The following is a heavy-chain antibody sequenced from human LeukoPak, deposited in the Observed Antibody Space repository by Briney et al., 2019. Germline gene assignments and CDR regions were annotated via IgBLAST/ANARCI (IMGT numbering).Heavy chain of an antibody. V-gene: IGHV3-30*02. Sequence: PGRSLRLSCAASGFTFSSYSMNWVRQAPGKGLEWVAFIRYDGSNKYYADSVKGRFTISRDNSKNTLYLQMNSLRAEDTAVYYCAKYSSGWNEGVDYWGQGTLVTVSS. CDR1: GFTFSSYS. J-gene: IGHJ4*02. D-gene: IGHD6-19*01. CDR2: IRYDGSNK. CDR3: AKYSSGWNEGVDY.